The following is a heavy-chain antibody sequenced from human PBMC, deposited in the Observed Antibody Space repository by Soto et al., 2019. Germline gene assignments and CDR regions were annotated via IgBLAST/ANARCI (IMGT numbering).Heavy chain of an antibody. CDR2: ISSSSSYT. CDR3: ARVIFYGIPSWDFDL. D-gene: IGHD3-9*01. J-gene: IGHJ2*01. V-gene: IGHV3-11*05. Sequence: QVQLVESGGGLVKPGGSLRLSCAASGFPFSDYYMSWIRQAPGKGLEWVSYISSSSSYTNYADSVKGRFTISRDNAKNSLYLQMNSLRAEDTAVYYCARVIFYGIPSWDFDLWGRGTLVTVSS. CDR1: GFPFSDYY.